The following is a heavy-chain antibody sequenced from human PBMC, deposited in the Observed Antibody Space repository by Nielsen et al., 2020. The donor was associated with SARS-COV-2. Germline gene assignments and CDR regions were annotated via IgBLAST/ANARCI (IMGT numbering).Heavy chain of an antibody. Sequence: RQAPGKGLEWIGYIYYSGSTYYNPSLKSRVTISVDTSKNQFSLKLSSVTAADTAVYYCARARAQYCSSTSCYGDIWFDPWGQGTLVTVSS. CDR3: ARARAQYCSSTSCYGDIWFDP. V-gene: IGHV4-31*02. CDR2: IYYSGST. J-gene: IGHJ5*02. D-gene: IGHD2-2*01.